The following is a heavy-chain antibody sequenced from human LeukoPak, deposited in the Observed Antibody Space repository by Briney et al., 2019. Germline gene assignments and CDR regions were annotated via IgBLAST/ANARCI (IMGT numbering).Heavy chain of an antibody. CDR2: IYPGDSDT. Sequence: GESLKISCKGSGYSFSSYWIGWVRQMPGKGLEWMGSIYPGDSDTRYSPSFQGQVTISVDKSISTAYLQWSSLKASDTAMYYCAIYRPDYFDYWGQGTLVTVSS. J-gene: IGHJ4*02. CDR1: GYSFSSYW. CDR3: AIYRPDYFDY. V-gene: IGHV5-51*01.